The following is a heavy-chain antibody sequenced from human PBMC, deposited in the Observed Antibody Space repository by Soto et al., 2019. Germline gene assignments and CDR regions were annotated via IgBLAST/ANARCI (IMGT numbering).Heavy chain of an antibody. V-gene: IGHV1-69*12. Sequence: QVQLVQSGAEVKNPGSSVKVSCKASGGTFSTSAISWVRQAPGQGLEWVGGIMPVFPTPDYAQNFHGRVTITADESTTTAYLELTSLRADDTAVYYCARDKDRLQLGGNYYYILDVWGQGTAITVSS. J-gene: IGHJ6*02. D-gene: IGHD1-1*01. CDR3: ARDKDRLQLGGNYYYILDV. CDR1: GGTFSTSA. CDR2: IMPVFPTP.